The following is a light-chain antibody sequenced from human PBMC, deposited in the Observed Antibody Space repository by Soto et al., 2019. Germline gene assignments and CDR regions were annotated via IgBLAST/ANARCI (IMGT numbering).Light chain of an antibody. CDR3: QQRSNWSLLT. V-gene: IGKV3-11*01. CDR1: QSVGSS. J-gene: IGKJ4*01. CDR2: DTS. Sequence: EIVLTQSPATLSLSPGERATLSCRASQSVGSSFAWYQQKPGQAPRLLIHDTSNRATDIPARFSGSGSGTDFTLTISSLEPEDFEVYYCQQRSNWSLLTFGGGTKVEIK.